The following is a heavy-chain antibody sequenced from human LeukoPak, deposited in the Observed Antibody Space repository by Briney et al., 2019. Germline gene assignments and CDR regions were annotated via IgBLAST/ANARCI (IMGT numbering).Heavy chain of an antibody. V-gene: IGHV4-34*01. Sequence: PSETLSLTCAVYGGSFSGYYWSWIRQPPGKGLEWIGEINHSGSTNYNPSLKSRVTISVDTSKNQFSLKLRSETAADTAVYYCARSGSFNYGMDVWGQGTTVTVSS. D-gene: IGHD3-16*02. J-gene: IGHJ6*02. CDR1: GGSFSGYY. CDR3: ARSGSFNYGMDV. CDR2: INHSGST.